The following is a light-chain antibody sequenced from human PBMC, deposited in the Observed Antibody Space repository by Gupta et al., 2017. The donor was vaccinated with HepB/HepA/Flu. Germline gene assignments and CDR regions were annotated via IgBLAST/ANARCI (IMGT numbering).Light chain of an antibody. J-gene: IGLJ1*01. V-gene: IGLV1-44*01. Sequence: QSVLIQPPSASGTPGQRVIISCSGSSSNIGSRVNWYQQLPGTAPKLLINTNNQRSSGVPDRISGSKSGTSASLAISGLQAEDEADYYCAAWDDSLNAYVFGTGTKVTVL. CDR2: TNN. CDR1: SSNIGSR. CDR3: AAWDDSLNAYV.